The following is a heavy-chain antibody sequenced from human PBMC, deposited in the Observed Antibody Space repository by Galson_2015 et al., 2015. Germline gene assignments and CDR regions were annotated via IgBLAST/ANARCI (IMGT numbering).Heavy chain of an antibody. Sequence: SLRLSCAASGFTFNSYAMSWVRQAPGKGLEWVSGISGTGGSRWYADSVKGRFTISRDTSKNTLYLQMNSLRAEDTAVYFCAKEAYFYGSGSYFLDYYYYYYIDVWGTGTTDTVSS. J-gene: IGHJ6*03. CDR1: GFTFNSYA. CDR2: ISGTGGSR. CDR3: AKEAYFYGSGSYFLDYYYYYYIDV. V-gene: IGHV3-23*01. D-gene: IGHD3-10*01.